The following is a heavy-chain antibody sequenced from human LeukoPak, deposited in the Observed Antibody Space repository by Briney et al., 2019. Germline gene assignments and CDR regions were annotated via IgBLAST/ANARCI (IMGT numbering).Heavy chain of an antibody. CDR1: GFTFSSYA. CDR3: ARDTGYSGSPH. V-gene: IGHV3-23*01. J-gene: IGHJ4*02. Sequence: GGSLRLSCAASGFTFSSYAMSWVRQAPGKGLEWVSAISGSGGSTYYADSVKGRFTISRDNSKNTLYLQMNSLRAEDTAVYYCARDTGYSGSPHWGQGTLVTVSS. CDR2: ISGSGGST. D-gene: IGHD1-26*01.